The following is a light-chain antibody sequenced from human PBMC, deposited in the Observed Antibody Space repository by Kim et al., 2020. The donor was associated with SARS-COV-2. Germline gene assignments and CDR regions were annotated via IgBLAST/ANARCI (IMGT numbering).Light chain of an antibody. Sequence: QSALTQPPSASGSPGQSVTISCTGTSSDIGGYNYVSWYQQYPGKAPKLMIYEVNKRPSGVSNRFSGSKSGNTASLTISGLQAEDEADYYCSSYTSSSTWVFGGGTQLTVL. CDR3: SSYTSSSTWV. V-gene: IGLV2-14*03. J-gene: IGLJ3*02. CDR2: EVN. CDR1: SSDIGGYNY.